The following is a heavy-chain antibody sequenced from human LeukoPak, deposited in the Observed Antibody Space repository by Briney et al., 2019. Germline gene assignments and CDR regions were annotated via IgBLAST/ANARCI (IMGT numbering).Heavy chain of an antibody. CDR1: GFTFSSYW. D-gene: IGHD6-19*01. Sequence: GGSLRLSCAASGFTFSSYWTSWVRQAPGKGLEWVANIKQDGSEKYYVDSVKGRFTISRDNAKNSLYLQMNSLRAEDTAVYYCARESSSGWYKLFDYWGQGTLVTVSS. CDR2: IKQDGSEK. J-gene: IGHJ4*02. V-gene: IGHV3-7*03. CDR3: ARESSSGWYKLFDY.